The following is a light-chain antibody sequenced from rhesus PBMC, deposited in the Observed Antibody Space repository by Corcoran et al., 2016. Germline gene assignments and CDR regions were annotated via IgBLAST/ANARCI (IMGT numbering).Light chain of an antibody. CDR3: YQHSSGYS. Sequence: QVILTQSPATLSLSPGERATLSCRASQSVSSYLAWYQQKPGQAPRLLIYGATSRATGTPARFSGSGSGTDFTLTITSLGPENVGVYHCYQHSSGYSFGQGTKVEIK. J-gene: IGKJ2*01. CDR2: GAT. V-gene: IGKV3-10*01. CDR1: QSVSSY.